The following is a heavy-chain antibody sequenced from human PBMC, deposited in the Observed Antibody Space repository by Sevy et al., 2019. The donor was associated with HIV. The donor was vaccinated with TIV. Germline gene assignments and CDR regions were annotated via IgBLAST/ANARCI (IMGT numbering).Heavy chain of an antibody. Sequence: GGSLRLSCAASGXXVSRNYMSWVGQAPGKGLELVSVIYXGXSTYYADSVKGRFTISRDNSKNTLYLQMNSLRAEDTAVYYCAXERIVXATXGXXDYWGQXTLVTVSS. CDR1: GXXVSRNY. D-gene: IGHD1-26*01. J-gene: IGHJ4*02. CDR3: AXERIVXATXGXXDY. CDR2: IYXGXST. V-gene: IGHV3-53*01.